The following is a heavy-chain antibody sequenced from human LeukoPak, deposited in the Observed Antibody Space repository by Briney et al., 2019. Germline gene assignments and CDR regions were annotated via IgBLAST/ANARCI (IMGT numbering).Heavy chain of an antibody. CDR2: IYYGENT. D-gene: IGHD5-12*01. Sequence: SETLSLTCTVSGGSISSYYWSWIRQPPGKGLEWIGYIYYGENTNYNPSLKSRVTMSVDTSMNQFSLKLSSVTAADTAVYYCARTSGYTYFDYWGQGTLVTVSS. CDR1: GGSISSYY. CDR3: ARTSGYTYFDY. V-gene: IGHV4-59*01. J-gene: IGHJ4*02.